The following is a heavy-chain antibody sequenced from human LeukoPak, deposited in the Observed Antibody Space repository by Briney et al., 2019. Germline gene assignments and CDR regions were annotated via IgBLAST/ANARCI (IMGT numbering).Heavy chain of an antibody. D-gene: IGHD4-23*01. Sequence: SETLSLTCTVSGGSIGNYYCSWIRQPPGKGLEWLGYIYYSGSTDYNPSLKSRVTISVDTSKNQFSLKLSSVTAADTAVYYCARSDSTVVIDYWGQGTLVTVSS. V-gene: IGHV4-59*01. CDR1: GGSIGNYY. CDR3: ARSDSTVVIDY. CDR2: IYYSGST. J-gene: IGHJ4*02.